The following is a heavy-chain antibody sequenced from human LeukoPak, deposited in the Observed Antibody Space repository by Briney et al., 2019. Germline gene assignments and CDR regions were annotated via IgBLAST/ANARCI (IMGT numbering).Heavy chain of an antibody. CDR3: ARVLIRSSRYAVGY. CDR1: GGTFSSYA. Sequence: ASVKVSCKASGGTFSSYAISWVRQAPGQGLEWMGWINPNSGGTNYAQKFQGRVTMTRDTSISTAYMELSRLRSDDTAVYYCARVLIRSSRYAVGYWGQGTLVTVSS. J-gene: IGHJ4*02. V-gene: IGHV1-2*02. CDR2: INPNSGGT. D-gene: IGHD6-13*01.